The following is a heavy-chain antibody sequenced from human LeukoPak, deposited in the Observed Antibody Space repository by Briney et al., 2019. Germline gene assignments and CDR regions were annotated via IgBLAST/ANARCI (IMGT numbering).Heavy chain of an antibody. Sequence: GGSLRLSCAASGFAFSSYGMHWVRQAPGKGLEWVAFIRYDGSNKYYADSVKGRFTISRDNSKNTLYLQMNSLRVEDTAVYYCAKEIIAVAGPGDYWGQGTLVTVSS. CDR3: AKEIIAVAGPGDY. CDR1: GFAFSSYG. V-gene: IGHV3-30*02. CDR2: IRYDGSNK. D-gene: IGHD6-19*01. J-gene: IGHJ4*02.